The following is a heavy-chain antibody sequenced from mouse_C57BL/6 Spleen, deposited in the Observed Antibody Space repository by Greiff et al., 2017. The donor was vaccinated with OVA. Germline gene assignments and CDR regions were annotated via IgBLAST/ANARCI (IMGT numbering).Heavy chain of an antibody. J-gene: IGHJ2*01. V-gene: IGHV1-15*01. CDR2: IDPETGGT. D-gene: IGHD2-5*01. CDR1: GYTFTDYE. CDR3: TSYSNYYFDY. Sequence: QVQLQQSGAELVRPGASVTLSCKASGYTFTDYEMHWVKQTPVHGLEWIGAIDPETGGTAYNQKFKGKAILTADKSSSTAYMELRSLTSEDSAVYYCTSYSNYYFDYGGQGTTLTVSS.